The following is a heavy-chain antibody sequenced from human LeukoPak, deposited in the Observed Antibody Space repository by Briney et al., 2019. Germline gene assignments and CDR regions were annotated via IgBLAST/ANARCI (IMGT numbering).Heavy chain of an antibody. D-gene: IGHD2-21*01. CDR2: ISSSGGST. Sequence: GGSLRLSCTVSGFTVSSNSMSWVRQAPGQGLEYVSAISSSGGSTYYANSVKGRFTISRDNSKNTLYLQMGSLRTEDMAVYYCARVGDQDAFDIWGQGTVVTVSS. V-gene: IGHV3-64*01. CDR3: ARVGDQDAFDI. J-gene: IGHJ3*02. CDR1: GFTVSSNS.